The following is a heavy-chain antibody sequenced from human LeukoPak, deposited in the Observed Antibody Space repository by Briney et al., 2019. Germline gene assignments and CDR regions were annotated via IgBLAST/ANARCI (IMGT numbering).Heavy chain of an antibody. V-gene: IGHV3-66*01. CDR3: ARSWRGHYFDY. J-gene: IGHJ4*02. Sequence: PGGSLRLSCAASGFTFSIYAMSWVRQAPGKGLEWVSVIYSGGSTYYADSVKGRFTISRDNSKNTLYLQMNSLRAEDTAVYYCARSWRGHYFDYWGQGTLVTVSS. CDR2: IYSGGST. D-gene: IGHD3-3*01. CDR1: GFTFSIYA.